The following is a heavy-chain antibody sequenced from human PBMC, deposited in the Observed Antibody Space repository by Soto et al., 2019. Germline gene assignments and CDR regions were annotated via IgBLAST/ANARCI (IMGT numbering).Heavy chain of an antibody. CDR2: ISAYNGNT. V-gene: IGHV1-18*01. D-gene: IGHD6-13*01. CDR3: ARDGSSSWYAIPVGYYHYGMDV. Sequence: WASVKVSCKASGYTFTSYGISWVRPAPGQGLEWMGWISAYNGNTNYAQKLQGRVTMTTDTSTSTAYMELRSLRSDDTAVYYCARDGSSSWYAIPVGYYHYGMDVWGQGTTVTVSS. CDR1: GYTFTSYG. J-gene: IGHJ6*02.